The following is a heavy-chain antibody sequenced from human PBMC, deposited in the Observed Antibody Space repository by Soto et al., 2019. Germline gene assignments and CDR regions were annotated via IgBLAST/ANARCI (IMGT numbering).Heavy chain of an antibody. CDR1: GFTFSTSH. D-gene: IGHD2-21*01. Sequence: PGGSLRLSCTASGFTFSTSHMIRIRQAPGRGLEWVSDISESGSGTKYADSVKGRFSISRDNSKNTLYLQMNSLRGEDAAVYYFAKGPTVFGAVICFDYYYGMYVWGQGTPVTVSS. CDR3: AKGPTVFGAVICFDYYYGMYV. CDR2: ISESGSGT. J-gene: IGHJ6*02. V-gene: IGHV3-23*01.